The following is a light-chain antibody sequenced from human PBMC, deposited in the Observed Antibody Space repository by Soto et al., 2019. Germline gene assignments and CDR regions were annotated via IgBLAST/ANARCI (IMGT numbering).Light chain of an antibody. J-gene: IGLJ1*01. CDR2: EDI. Sequence: QSALTQPASVSGSPGQSITITWTGTSSDVGSYNLVSWYQQHPGKAPKVMIYEDIKRPSGVSNRFSGSKSDNTASLTISGLQAEDEADYYCCSYADSSTYVFGTGTKLTVL. CDR1: SSDVGSYNL. V-gene: IGLV2-23*01. CDR3: CSYADSSTYV.